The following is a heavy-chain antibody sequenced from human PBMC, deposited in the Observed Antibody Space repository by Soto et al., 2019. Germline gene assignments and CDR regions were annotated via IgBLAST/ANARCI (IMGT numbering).Heavy chain of an antibody. J-gene: IGHJ3*02. V-gene: IGHV4-34*01. Sequence: QVQLQQWGAGLLKPSETLSLTCAVYGGSFSGYYWSWIRQPPGQGLEWIGEINHSGSTNYNPSLKSRVTISVDTSKNQFSLKLSSVTAADTAVYYCAISTLGYCSSTSCYSFAFDIWGQGTMVTVSS. CDR2: INHSGST. CDR3: AISTLGYCSSTSCYSFAFDI. CDR1: GGSFSGYY. D-gene: IGHD2-2*01.